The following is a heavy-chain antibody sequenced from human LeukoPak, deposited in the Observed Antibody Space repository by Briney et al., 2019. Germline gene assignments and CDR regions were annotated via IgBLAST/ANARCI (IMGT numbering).Heavy chain of an antibody. J-gene: IGHJ4*02. V-gene: IGHV1-2*02. CDR2: INPNSGGT. CDR1: GYTFTGYY. Sequence: ASVKVSCKASGYTFTGYYMHWVRQAPGQGLGWMGWINPNSGGTNYAQKFQGRVTMTRDTSISTAYMELSRLRSDDTAVYYCARGGTYSSSWTWDYWGQGTLVTVSS. D-gene: IGHD6-13*01. CDR3: ARGGTYSSSWTWDY.